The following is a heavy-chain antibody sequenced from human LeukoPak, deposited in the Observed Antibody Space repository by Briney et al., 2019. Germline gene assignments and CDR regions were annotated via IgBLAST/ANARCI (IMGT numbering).Heavy chain of an antibody. Sequence: GGSLRLSCAASGFIFSTYALSWVRQAPGKGLEWVSSIVGSGSSTFYADSVKGRFSISRDNSKHTLYLQMNTLRADDTAVYYCAKDGSNDWRWGAFDVWGQGTMVTVSS. CDR1: GFIFSTYA. CDR2: IVGSGSST. CDR3: AKDGSNDWRWGAFDV. J-gene: IGHJ3*01. V-gene: IGHV3-23*01. D-gene: IGHD2-15*01.